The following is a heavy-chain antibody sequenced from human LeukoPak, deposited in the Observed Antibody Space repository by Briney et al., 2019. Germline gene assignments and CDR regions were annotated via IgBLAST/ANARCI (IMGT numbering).Heavy chain of an antibody. CDR1: GGTFSSYA. CDR2: IIPIFGTA. J-gene: IGHJ5*02. D-gene: IGHD2-2*01. V-gene: IGHV1-69*01. Sequence: SVKVSCKASGGTFSSYAISWVRQAPGQGLEWMGGIIPIFGTANYAQKFQGRVTITADESTSTAYMELSSLRSEDTAVYYCAKGIPAAMAACWFDPWGQGTLVTVFS. CDR3: AKGIPAAMAACWFDP.